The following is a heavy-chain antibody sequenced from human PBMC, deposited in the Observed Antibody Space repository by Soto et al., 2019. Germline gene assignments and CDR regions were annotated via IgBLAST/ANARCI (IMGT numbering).Heavy chain of an antibody. V-gene: IGHV1-3*01. CDR1: GYTFTSYA. Sequence: GASVKVSCKASGYTFTSYAMHWVRQAPGQRLEWMGWINAGNGNTKYSQKFQGRVTITRDTSTSTAYMELSSLRSDDTAVYYCARAVGSSSVYYYYYMDVWGKGTTVTVSS. J-gene: IGHJ6*03. D-gene: IGHD6-6*01. CDR2: INAGNGNT. CDR3: ARAVGSSSVYYYYYMDV.